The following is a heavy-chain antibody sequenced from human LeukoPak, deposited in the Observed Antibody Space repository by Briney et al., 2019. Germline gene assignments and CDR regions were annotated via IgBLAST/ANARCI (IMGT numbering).Heavy chain of an antibody. CDR1: GFTFGDYA. Sequence: GGSLRLSCTASGFTFGDYARSWFRQAPGKGLEWVGFIRSKAYGGTTEYAASVKGRFTISRDDSKSIAYLQMNSLKTEDTAVYYCTRDLSYSGSRYYFDYWGQGTRVTVSS. CDR2: IRSKAYGGTT. D-gene: IGHD6-6*01. CDR3: TRDLSYSGSRYYFDY. J-gene: IGHJ4*02. V-gene: IGHV3-49*03.